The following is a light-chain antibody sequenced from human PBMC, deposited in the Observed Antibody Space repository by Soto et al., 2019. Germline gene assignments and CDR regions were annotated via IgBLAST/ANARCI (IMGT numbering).Light chain of an antibody. CDR1: SSDVVGYNY. J-gene: IGLJ1*01. V-gene: IGLV2-14*03. CDR3: SSYTTSNTRQIV. Sequence: QSALTQPASVSGSPGQSITISCTGTSSDVVGYNYVSWYQHHPGKAPKLIIYDVSNRPSGVSIRFSGSKSDNTASLTISGLQPEDEADYHCSSYTTSNTRQIVFGTGTKATVL. CDR2: DVS.